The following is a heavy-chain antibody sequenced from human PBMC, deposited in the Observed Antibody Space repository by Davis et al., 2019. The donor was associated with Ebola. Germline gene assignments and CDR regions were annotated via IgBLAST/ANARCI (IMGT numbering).Heavy chain of an antibody. V-gene: IGHV3-30-3*01. CDR1: GFTFSSYA. J-gene: IGHJ6*02. D-gene: IGHD3-10*01. Sequence: GESLKISCAASGFTFSSYAMHWVRQAPGKGLEWVAVISYDGSNKYYADSVKGRFTISRGNSKNTLYLQMNSLRAEDTAVYYCARDGSGSSSPHETYYYYGMDVWGQGTTVTVSS. CDR3: ARDGSGSSSPHETYYYYGMDV. CDR2: ISYDGSNK.